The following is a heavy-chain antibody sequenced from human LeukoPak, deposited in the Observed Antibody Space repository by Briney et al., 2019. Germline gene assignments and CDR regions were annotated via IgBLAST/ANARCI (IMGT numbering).Heavy chain of an antibody. Sequence: PSETLSLTCTVSGGSISSYYWSWIRQPPGKGLEWFGYIYYSGSTSYNPSLKSRVTISVDTSKNQFSLKLSSVTAADTAVYYCARHSSGWYYFDYWGQGTLVTVSS. CDR1: GGSISSYY. CDR2: IYYSGST. V-gene: IGHV4-59*08. D-gene: IGHD6-19*01. J-gene: IGHJ4*02. CDR3: ARHSSGWYYFDY.